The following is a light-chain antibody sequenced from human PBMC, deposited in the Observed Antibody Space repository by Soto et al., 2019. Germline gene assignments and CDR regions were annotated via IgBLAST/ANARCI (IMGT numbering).Light chain of an antibody. CDR3: CFYTGSYTWL. CDR2: DVN. J-gene: IGLJ2*01. Sequence: QSALTQPRSVSGSPGQSVTISCSGTRSDVDGYKYVSWYQQHPARPPKHMIYDVNQRPSGVPDRFSGSKSGTTAFLTISGLQDEDEANYYCCFYTGSYTWLFGGGTKVTVL. V-gene: IGLV2-11*01. CDR1: RSDVDGYKY.